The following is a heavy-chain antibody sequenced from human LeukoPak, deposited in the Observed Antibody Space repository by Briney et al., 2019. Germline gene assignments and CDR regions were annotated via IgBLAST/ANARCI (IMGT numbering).Heavy chain of an antibody. Sequence: GGSLRLSCAASGYTFSRYWMHWVRQAPGKGLLWVSRINSDGSSTYYADSVKGRFTTSRDNAKNALHLQMNSLTAEDTAVYYCVLDLFSSFAFDIWGQGTMVTVSS. V-gene: IGHV3-74*01. CDR3: VLDLFSSFAFDI. CDR1: GYTFSRYW. CDR2: INSDGSST. D-gene: IGHD3/OR15-3a*01. J-gene: IGHJ3*02.